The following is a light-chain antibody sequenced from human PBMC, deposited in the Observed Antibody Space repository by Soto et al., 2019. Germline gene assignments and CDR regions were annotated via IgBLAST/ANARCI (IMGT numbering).Light chain of an antibody. J-gene: IGKJ1*01. CDR3: QQYGSSGT. V-gene: IGKV3-20*01. CDR2: GAS. Sequence: ETLLTQSPGTLSLSPGERATLSCRASQSVSSSYLAWYQQKPGQAPRLLIYGASSRATGIPDRFSGSGSGTDFTLTISRLEPEDFAVYYCQQYGSSGTFGQGTKVDIK. CDR1: QSVSSSY.